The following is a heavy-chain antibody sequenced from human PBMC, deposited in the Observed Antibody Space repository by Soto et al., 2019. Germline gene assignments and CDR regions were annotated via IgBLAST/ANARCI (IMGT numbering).Heavy chain of an antibody. D-gene: IGHD6-6*01. CDR1: GFTFSIYA. V-gene: IGHV3-23*01. Sequence: EVQLLESGGGLVQPGGSLRLSYAASGFTFSIYAMSWVRQAPGKGLEWVSAISGSGGSTYSADSVKGRFTIYRDNLKKRQYMSMSSVGAADTDIYYCAREPVVVVPPRHIDDWGHGTLVTVSS. J-gene: IGHJ4*01. CDR3: AREPVVVVPPRHIDD. CDR2: ISGSGGST.